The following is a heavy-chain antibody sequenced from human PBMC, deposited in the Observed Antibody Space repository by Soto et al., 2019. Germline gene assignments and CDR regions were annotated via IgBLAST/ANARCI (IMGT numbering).Heavy chain of an antibody. V-gene: IGHV2-5*01. CDR1: GFSLSTSGVA. Sequence: QITLKESGPTLVKPTQPLTLTFTFSGFSLSTSGVAVGWIRQPPGKALEWLALIYGIDDKRYSPSLKSRLTITKDNSKNQVVLTMTNMDPVDTATYYCAHRTGCGGFDIWGQGTMVTFSA. J-gene: IGHJ3*02. CDR2: IYGIDDK. D-gene: IGHD2-21*01. CDR3: AHRTGCGGFDI.